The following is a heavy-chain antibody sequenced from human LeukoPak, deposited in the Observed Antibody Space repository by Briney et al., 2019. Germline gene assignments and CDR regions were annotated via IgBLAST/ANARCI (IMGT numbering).Heavy chain of an antibody. D-gene: IGHD1-14*01. Sequence: GGSLRLSCAASGFTVSSSDMTWVRQAPGKGLEWVSIIYSGGSTYYADSVKGRFTISRDNSKNTLYLQINSLRDEDTAVYYCASWVYHAHFHYWGQGTLVTVSS. V-gene: IGHV3-66*01. CDR1: GFTVSSSD. CDR3: ASWVYHAHFHY. J-gene: IGHJ4*02. CDR2: IYSGGST.